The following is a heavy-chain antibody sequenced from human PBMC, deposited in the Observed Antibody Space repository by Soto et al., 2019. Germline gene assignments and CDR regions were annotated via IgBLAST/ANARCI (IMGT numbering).Heavy chain of an antibody. CDR2: IYYSGST. D-gene: IGHD2-2*01. V-gene: IGHV4-59*08. CDR3: ARQSTPPAANYYYYMDV. Sequence: PSETLSLTCTVSGGSISSYYWSWIRQPPGKGLEWIGYIYYSGSTNYNPSLKSRVTISVDTSKNQFSLKLSSVTAADTAVYYCARQSTPPAANYYYYMDVWGKGTTVTVSS. J-gene: IGHJ6*03. CDR1: GGSISSYY.